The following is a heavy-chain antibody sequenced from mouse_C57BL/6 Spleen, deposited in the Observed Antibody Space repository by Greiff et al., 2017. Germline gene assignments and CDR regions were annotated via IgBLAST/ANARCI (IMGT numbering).Heavy chain of an antibody. CDR2: INPGSGGT. J-gene: IGHJ4*01. D-gene: IGHD3-2*02. CDR3: ARRAQALYAMDY. Sequence: VKLMESGAELVRPGTSVKVSCKASGYAFTNYLIEWVKQRPGQGLEWIGVINPGSGGTNYMEKFKGKAKLTADKSSSTAYMQLSSLTSEDSAVYFCARRAQALYAMDYWGQGTSVTVSS. CDR1: GYAFTNYL. V-gene: IGHV1-54*01.